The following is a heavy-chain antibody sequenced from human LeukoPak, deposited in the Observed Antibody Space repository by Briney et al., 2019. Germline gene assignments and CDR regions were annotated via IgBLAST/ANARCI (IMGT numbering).Heavy chain of an antibody. CDR3: ARGGGRSLGY. J-gene: IGHJ4*02. D-gene: IGHD3-16*01. CDR2: IYHSGST. CDR1: GGSISSGGYS. V-gene: IGHV4-30-2*01. Sequence: TSQTLSLTCAVSGGSISSGGYSWSWIRQPPGKGLEWIGYIYHSGSTYYNPSLKSRVTISVDRSKNQFSLKLSSVTAADTAVYYCARGGGRSLGYWGQGTLVTVSS.